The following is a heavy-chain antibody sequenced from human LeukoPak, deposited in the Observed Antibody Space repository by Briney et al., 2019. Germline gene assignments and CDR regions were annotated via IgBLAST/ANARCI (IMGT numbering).Heavy chain of an antibody. Sequence: SETLSFTCTVSGGSISGSSYHWGWIRQPPGKGLEWIGSIYYSGSTYYKPSLKSRVTMSVDTSKNQFSLKLSSVTAADTAVYYCARPQRYSNYALDYWGQGTLVTVSS. CDR1: GGSISGSSYH. V-gene: IGHV4-39*01. D-gene: IGHD4-11*01. CDR3: ARPQRYSNYALDY. CDR2: IYYSGST. J-gene: IGHJ4*02.